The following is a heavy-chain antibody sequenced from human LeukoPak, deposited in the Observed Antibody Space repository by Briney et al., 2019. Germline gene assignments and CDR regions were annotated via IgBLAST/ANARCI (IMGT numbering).Heavy chain of an antibody. Sequence: GGSLRLSCAASGFTFSSYAMSWVRQAPGKGLEWVSAISGSGGSTYYANSVKGRFTISRDNSKNTLYLQMNSLRAEDTAVYYCAKDGNPGYSSGWGQGTLVTVSS. CDR1: GFTFSSYA. CDR2: ISGSGGST. V-gene: IGHV3-23*01. D-gene: IGHD6-19*01. CDR3: AKDGNPGYSSG. J-gene: IGHJ4*02.